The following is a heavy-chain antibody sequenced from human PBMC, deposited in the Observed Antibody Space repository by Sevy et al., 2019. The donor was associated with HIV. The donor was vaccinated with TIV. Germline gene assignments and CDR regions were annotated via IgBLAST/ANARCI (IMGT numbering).Heavy chain of an antibody. CDR1: GYTLTKLA. CDR2: FDPEDGET. Sequence: ASVKVSCKVSGYTLTKLAMHWVRQAPGKGLEWMGTFDPEDGETIYAQKFQGRLTMTEDTSIDTAYMELRSLRSEDTAVFYCAITKDYYDNSGSPFDYWGQGTLVTVSS. J-gene: IGHJ4*02. CDR3: AITKDYYDNSGSPFDY. V-gene: IGHV1-24*01. D-gene: IGHD3-22*01.